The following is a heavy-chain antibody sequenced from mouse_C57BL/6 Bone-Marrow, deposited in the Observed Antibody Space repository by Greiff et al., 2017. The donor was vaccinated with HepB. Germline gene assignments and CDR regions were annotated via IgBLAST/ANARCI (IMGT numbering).Heavy chain of an antibody. V-gene: IGHV5-17*01. CDR1: GFTFSDYG. Sequence: EVMLVESGGGLVKPGGSLKLSCAASGFTFSDYGVHWVRQAPEKGLEWVAYISSGSSTIYYADTVKGRFTISRDNAKNTLFLQMTSLRSEDTAMYYCARSDGDYYAMDYWGQGTSVTVSS. J-gene: IGHJ4*01. CDR3: ARSDGDYYAMDY. D-gene: IGHD2-3*01. CDR2: ISSGSSTI.